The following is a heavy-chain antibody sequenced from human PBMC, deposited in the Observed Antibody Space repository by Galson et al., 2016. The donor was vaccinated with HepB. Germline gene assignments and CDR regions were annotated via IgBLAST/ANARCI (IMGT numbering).Heavy chain of an antibody. CDR3: AQYYYDSSGYVEYFQN. Sequence: SLRLSCAASGFTFSDYYMTWIRQAPGKGLEWVSSISSRSASAIHYADSVKGRFTISRDNAKNSLYLQMNSLRAEDTAVYYCAQYYYDSSGYVEYFQNWGQGSRVTVSS. D-gene: IGHD3-22*01. CDR1: GFTFSDYY. CDR2: ISSRSASAI. J-gene: IGHJ1*01. V-gene: IGHV3-11*01.